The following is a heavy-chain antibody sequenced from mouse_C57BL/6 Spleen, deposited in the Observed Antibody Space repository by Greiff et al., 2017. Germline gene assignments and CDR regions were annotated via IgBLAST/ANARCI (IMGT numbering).Heavy chain of an antibody. D-gene: IGHD1-1*01. CDR3: ARDSITTVVAPYAMDY. V-gene: IGHV1-75*01. CDR1: GYTFTDYY. J-gene: IGHJ4*01. Sequence: VQLQQSGPELVKPGASVKISCKASGYTFTDYYINWVKQRPGQGLEWIGWIFPGSGSTYYNEKFKGKDTLTVDKSSSTAYMLLSSLTSEDSAVYFCARDSITTVVAPYAMDYWGQGTSVTVSS. CDR2: IFPGSGST.